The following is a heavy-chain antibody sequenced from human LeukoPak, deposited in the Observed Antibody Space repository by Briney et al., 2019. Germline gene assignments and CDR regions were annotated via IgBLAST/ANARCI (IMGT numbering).Heavy chain of an antibody. D-gene: IGHD2-15*01. CDR2: IYYSGST. CDR3: ARDRDSYFDY. V-gene: IGHV4-59*01. J-gene: IGHJ4*02. Sequence: SETLSLTCTVSGGSISSYYWSWIRQPPGKGLEWIGYIYYSGSTNYNPSLKSRVTISVDTSKNQFSLKLSSVTAADTAVYYCARDRDSYFDYWGQGTLVTVSS. CDR1: GGSISSYY.